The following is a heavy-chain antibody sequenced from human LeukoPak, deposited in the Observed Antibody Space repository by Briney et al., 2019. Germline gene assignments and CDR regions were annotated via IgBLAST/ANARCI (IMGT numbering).Heavy chain of an antibody. D-gene: IGHD1-26*01. J-gene: IGHJ1*01. CDR2: LNEDGRTT. CDR1: GFTFSRYW. CDR3: ARDLGGIAGS. V-gene: IGHV3-74*01. Sequence: GGSLRLFCAASGFTFSRYWMHWVRQVPGMGLEGVSRLNEDGRTTTYADPVQGRFTIYRDNSKNTLYLQMNSLRAEDTALYYCARDLGGIAGSWGQGALVTVSS.